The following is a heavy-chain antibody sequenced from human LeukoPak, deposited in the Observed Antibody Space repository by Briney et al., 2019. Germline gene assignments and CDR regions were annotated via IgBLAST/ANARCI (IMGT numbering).Heavy chain of an antibody. J-gene: IGHJ4*02. CDR1: GGSISSYY. D-gene: IGHD6-13*01. Sequence: SETLSLTCTVSGGSISSYYWSWIRQSPGKGLEWIGYIYYSGGTKYNPSLKSRVTISVDTSKNQFSLKLSSVTAADTAVYYCARVSLAAAGTTYDYWGQGTLVTVSS. V-gene: IGHV4-59*01. CDR3: ARVSLAAAGTTYDY. CDR2: IYYSGGT.